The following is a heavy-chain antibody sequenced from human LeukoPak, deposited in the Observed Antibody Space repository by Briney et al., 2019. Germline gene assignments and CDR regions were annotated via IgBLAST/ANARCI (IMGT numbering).Heavy chain of an antibody. CDR3: ATGNYGYVWGSYRRLPFDY. D-gene: IGHD3-16*02. CDR1: GGSFSGYY. V-gene: IGHV4-34*01. CDR2: INHSGST. Sequence: PSETLSLTCAVYGGSFSGYYWSWIRQPPGKGLEWIGEINHSGSTNYNPSLKSRVTISVDTSKNQFSLKLSSVTAADTAVYYCATGNYGYVWGSYRRLPFDYWGQGTLVTVSS. J-gene: IGHJ4*02.